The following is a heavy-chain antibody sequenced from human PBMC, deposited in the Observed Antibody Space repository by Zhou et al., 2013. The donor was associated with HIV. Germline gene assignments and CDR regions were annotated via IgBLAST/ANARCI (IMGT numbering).Heavy chain of an antibody. CDR2: INHSGGT. CDR3: ARGPGNWGNYYYYMDV. J-gene: IGHJ6*03. V-gene: IGHV4-34*01. D-gene: IGHD7-27*01. CDR1: GGSFSDSY. Sequence: QVQLQQWGAGLLKPSETLSLTCAVYGGSFSDSYWTWIRQPPGKGLEWIGEINHSGGTNYNPSLKSRVTISVDTSKNQFSLKLSSVTAADTAVYYCARGPGNWGNYYYYMDVWGKGTTVTVSS.